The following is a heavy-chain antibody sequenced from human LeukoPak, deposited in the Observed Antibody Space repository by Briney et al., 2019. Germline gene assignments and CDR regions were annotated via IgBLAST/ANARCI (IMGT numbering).Heavy chain of an antibody. CDR1: GGSISSSDYY. CDR2: IYYSGGT. V-gene: IGHV4-39*01. Sequence: SSETLSLTCTASGGSISSSDYYWGWIRQPPGKGLEWIGSIYYSGGTYYNPSLKSRVTISVDTSKNRFSLKLSSVTAADTAVYYCARGRQWLIPFDYWGQGTLVTVSS. J-gene: IGHJ4*02. CDR3: ARGRQWLIPFDY. D-gene: IGHD6-19*01.